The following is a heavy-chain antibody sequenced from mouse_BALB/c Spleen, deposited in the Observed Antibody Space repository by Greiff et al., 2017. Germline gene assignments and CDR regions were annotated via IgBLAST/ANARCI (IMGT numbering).Heavy chain of an antibody. CDR3: ARDGGNWDY. J-gene: IGHJ2*01. CDR2: IYPGDGST. D-gene: IGHD1-1*02. Sequence: VKLVESGPELVKPGASVKMSCKASGYTFTSYYIHWVKQRPGQGLEWIGWIYPGDGSTKYNEKFKGKTTLTADKSSSTAYMLLSSLTSEDSAIYFCARDGGNWDYWGQGTTLTVSS. V-gene: IGHV1S56*01. CDR1: GYTFTSYY.